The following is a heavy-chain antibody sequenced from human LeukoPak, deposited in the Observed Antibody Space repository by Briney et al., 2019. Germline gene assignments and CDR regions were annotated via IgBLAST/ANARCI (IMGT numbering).Heavy chain of an antibody. CDR1: GGSISSGDYY. J-gene: IGHJ4*02. D-gene: IGHD3-22*01. CDR3: ARDWYSSAWPIFDY. V-gene: IGHV4-61*08. Sequence: TLSLTCTVSGGSISSGDYYWSWIRQPPGKGLEWIGSVSYGGNTKDNPSLKSRVTMSVDTSKNQVSLNLTSVTAADTAVYYCARDWYSSAWPIFDYWGQGTLVTVSS. CDR2: VSYGGNT.